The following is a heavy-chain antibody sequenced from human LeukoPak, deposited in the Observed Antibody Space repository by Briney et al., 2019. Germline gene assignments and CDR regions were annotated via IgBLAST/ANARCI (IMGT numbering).Heavy chain of an antibody. CDR1: GFTFSSYA. CDR2: ISSNGGST. V-gene: IGHV3-64*01. J-gene: IGHJ4*02. Sequence: GGSLRLSCAASGFTFSSYAMHWVRQAPGKGLEYVSAISSNGGSTYYANSVEGRFTISRDNSKNTLYLQMGSLRAEDMAVYYCARARGGSYYQGSDYWGQGTLVTVSS. CDR3: ARARGGSYYQGSDY. D-gene: IGHD1-26*01.